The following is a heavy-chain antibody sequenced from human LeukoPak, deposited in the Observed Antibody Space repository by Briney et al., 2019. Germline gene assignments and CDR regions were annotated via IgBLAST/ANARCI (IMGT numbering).Heavy chain of an antibody. D-gene: IGHD2-2*01. J-gene: IGHJ4*02. V-gene: IGHV3-23*01. CDR1: GFTFSSYA. CDR3: AKGCSSTTCQLDY. CDR2: ISGSGGST. Sequence: GGSLRLSCAASGFTFSSYAMSWVRQAPGKGLEWVSAISGSGGSTYYADSVEGRFTISRDNSKNTLYLQMNSLRAEDAAVYYCAKGCSSTTCQLDYWGQGTLVTVSS.